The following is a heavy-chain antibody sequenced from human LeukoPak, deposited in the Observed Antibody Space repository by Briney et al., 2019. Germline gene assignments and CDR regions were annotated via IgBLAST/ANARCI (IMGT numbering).Heavy chain of an antibody. CDR1: GYTFTGYY. V-gene: IGHV1-2*02. Sequence: ASVKVSCKASGYTFTGYYMHWVRQAPGQGLEWMGWINPNSGGTNYAQKFQGRVTITADKSTSTAYMELSSLRSEDTAVYYCARDAGYYYDSSGPEYWYFDLWGRSTLVTVSS. CDR2: INPNSGGT. D-gene: IGHD3-22*01. J-gene: IGHJ2*01. CDR3: ARDAGYYYDSSGPEYWYFDL.